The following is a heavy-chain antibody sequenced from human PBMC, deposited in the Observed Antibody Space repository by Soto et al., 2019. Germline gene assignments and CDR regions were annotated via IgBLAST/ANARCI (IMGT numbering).Heavy chain of an antibody. Sequence: EVQLLESGGGLVQPGGSLRVSCVVSGFTFSSYAMSWVRQAPGKGLEWVSAITGSGGDTYHADSVKGRFTISRDNTKNTLYLKMNSWRAEDTALYTGAKGSVSIRPYYFEYWGRGTLVTVSS. CDR2: ITGSGGDT. D-gene: IGHD3-3*02. CDR1: GFTFSSYA. J-gene: IGHJ4*02. CDR3: AKGSVSIRPYYFEY. V-gene: IGHV3-23*01.